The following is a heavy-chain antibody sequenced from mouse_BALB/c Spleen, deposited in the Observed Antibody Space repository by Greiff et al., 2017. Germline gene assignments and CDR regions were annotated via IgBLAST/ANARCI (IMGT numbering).Heavy chain of an antibody. CDR1: GFTFSSYT. D-gene: IGHD1-1*01. V-gene: IGHV5-12-2*01. CDR3: ARQGYYGSSYAMDY. J-gene: IGHJ4*01. Sequence: DVKLVESGGGLVQPGGSLKLSCAASGFTFSSYTMSWVRQTPEKRLEWVAYISNGGGSTYYPDTVKGRFTISRDNAKNTLYLQMSSLKSEDTAMYYCARQGYYGSSYAMDYWGQGTSVTVSS. CDR2: ISNGGGST.